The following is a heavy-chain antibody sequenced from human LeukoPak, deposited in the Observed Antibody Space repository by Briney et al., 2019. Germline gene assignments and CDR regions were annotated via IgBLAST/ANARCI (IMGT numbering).Heavy chain of an antibody. Sequence: GGSLRLSCAASGFTFSNYGMHWVRQAPGKGLEWVAVIWYDESNKHYPDSVKGRFTISRDNAKNSLYLQMNSLRAEDTAVYYCARGRFGSGFDYWGQGTLVTVSS. CDR2: IWYDESNK. CDR3: ARGRFGSGFDY. J-gene: IGHJ4*02. D-gene: IGHD3-10*01. CDR1: GFTFSNYG. V-gene: IGHV3-33*01.